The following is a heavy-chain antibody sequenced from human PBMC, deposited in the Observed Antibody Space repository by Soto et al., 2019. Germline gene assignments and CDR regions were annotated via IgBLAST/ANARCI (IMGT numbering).Heavy chain of an antibody. CDR1: GFTFSSYS. Sequence: GGSLRLSCAASGFTFSSYSMNWVRQAPGKGLEWVSSISSSSSYIYYADSVKGRFTISRDNSKNTLYLQMGSLRAEDMAVYYCATGWDDSSGYYAFDIWGQGTMVTVSS. J-gene: IGHJ3*02. CDR2: ISSSSSYI. CDR3: ATGWDDSSGYYAFDI. V-gene: IGHV3-21*01. D-gene: IGHD3-22*01.